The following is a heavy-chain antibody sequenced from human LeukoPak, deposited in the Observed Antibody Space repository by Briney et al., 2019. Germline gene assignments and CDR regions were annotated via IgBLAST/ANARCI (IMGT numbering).Heavy chain of an antibody. CDR2: ISSSSSYI. J-gene: IGHJ5*02. D-gene: IGHD6-19*01. CDR3: ARDSHRVAGDWFDP. V-gene: IGHV3-21*01. CDR1: GFTFSSYS. Sequence: PGGSLRLSCAASGFTFSSYSMNWVRQAPGKGLEWVSSISSSSSYIYYADSVKGRFTISRDNAKNSLYLQMNSLRAEDTAVYYCARDSHRVAGDWFDPWGQGTLVTVSS.